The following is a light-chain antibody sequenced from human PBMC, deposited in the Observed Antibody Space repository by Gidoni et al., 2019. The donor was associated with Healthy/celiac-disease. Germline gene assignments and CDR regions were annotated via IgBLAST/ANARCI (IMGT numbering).Light chain of an antibody. Sequence: PATLSSSVGERVTLSCRASQSVSSYLDWYQQKPGQAPKLLIYAASSLPSGIPARFSGSGSGTDFTLTISSLQPEDFATYYCQQSNSTPLTFGGGTKVEIK. CDR1: QSVSSY. CDR2: AAS. V-gene: IGKV1-39*01. J-gene: IGKJ4*01. CDR3: QQSNSTPLT.